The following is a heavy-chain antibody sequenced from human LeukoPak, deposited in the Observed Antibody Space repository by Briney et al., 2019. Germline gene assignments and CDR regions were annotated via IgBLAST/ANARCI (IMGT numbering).Heavy chain of an antibody. D-gene: IGHD3-22*01. CDR1: GFTFSSYA. CDR3: ATDNSGHWADY. J-gene: IGHJ4*02. V-gene: IGHV3-30*09. Sequence: GGSLRLSCAASGFTFSSYAMHWVRQAPGKGLEWVAVISYDGSNKYYADSVKGRFAISRDNSKNTLYLQMTSVRAEDTAVYYCATDNSGHWADYWGQGTLVTVSS. CDR2: ISYDGSNK.